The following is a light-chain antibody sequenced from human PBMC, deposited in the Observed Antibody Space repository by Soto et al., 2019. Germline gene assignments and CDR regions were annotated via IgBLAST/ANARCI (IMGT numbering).Light chain of an antibody. CDR3: QQNYSPPPIT. J-gene: IGKJ5*01. CDR2: AAS. V-gene: IGKV1-39*01. Sequence: DIQMTQSPSSLSASVGDRVTITCRASQSIANYLNWYQQKPGKAPKLLIYAASTLQSGVASKFSGSGFGTDFTLTISSLQTEDFATYYCQQNYSPPPITFGQGTRLEI. CDR1: QSIANY.